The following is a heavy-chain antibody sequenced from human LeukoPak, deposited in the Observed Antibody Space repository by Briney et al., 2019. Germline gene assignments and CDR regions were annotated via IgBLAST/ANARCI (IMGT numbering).Heavy chain of an antibody. Sequence: GGSLRLSCAASGFTFSSYSMNWVRQAPGKGLEWVSSISSSSSYIYYADSVKGRFTISRDNAKNSLYLQMNSLRAEDTAVYYCARDRCNWNPRHWFDPWGQGTLVTVSS. CDR2: ISSSSSYI. J-gene: IGHJ5*02. CDR1: GFTFSSYS. D-gene: IGHD1-1*01. CDR3: ARDRCNWNPRHWFDP. V-gene: IGHV3-21*01.